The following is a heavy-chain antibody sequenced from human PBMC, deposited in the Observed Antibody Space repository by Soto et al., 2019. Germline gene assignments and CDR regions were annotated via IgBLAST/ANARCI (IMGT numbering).Heavy chain of an antibody. D-gene: IGHD6-13*01. V-gene: IGHV1-18*01. CDR3: ARDVRIAAAAMGYYYYGMDV. Sequence: VASVKVSCKASGYTFTSYCISWVRQAPGQGLEWMGWISAYNGNTNYAQKLQGRVTMTTDTSTSTAYMELRSLRSDDTAVYYCARDVRIAAAAMGYYYYGMDVWGQGTTVTVSS. CDR1: GYTFTSYC. J-gene: IGHJ6*02. CDR2: ISAYNGNT.